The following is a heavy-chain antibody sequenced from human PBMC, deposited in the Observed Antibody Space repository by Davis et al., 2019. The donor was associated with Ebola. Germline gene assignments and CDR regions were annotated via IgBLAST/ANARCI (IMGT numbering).Heavy chain of an antibody. CDR3: LAEAGGY. Sequence: LSLTCTVSGGSISSYYWSWIRQAPGKGLEWVSYISSSGSTIYYADSVKGRFTISRDNAKNSLYLQMNSLRVEDTAVYYCLAEAGGYWGQGTLVTVSS. CDR2: ISSSGSTI. J-gene: IGHJ4*02. CDR1: GGSISSYY. V-gene: IGHV3-11*04. D-gene: IGHD3-10*01.